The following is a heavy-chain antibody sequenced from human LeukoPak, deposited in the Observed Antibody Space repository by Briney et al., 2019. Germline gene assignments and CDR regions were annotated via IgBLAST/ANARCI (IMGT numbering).Heavy chain of an antibody. J-gene: IGHJ6*03. Sequence: PSETLSLTCTVSGGSISSSSYYWGWIRQPPGKGLEWIGSIYYGGSTYYIPSLKSRVTISVDTSKNQFSLKLSSVTAADTAVYYCARVVTAYYYYMDVWGKGTTVTVSS. CDR3: ARVVTAYYYYMDV. CDR1: GGSISSSSYY. V-gene: IGHV4-39*07. CDR2: IYYGGST.